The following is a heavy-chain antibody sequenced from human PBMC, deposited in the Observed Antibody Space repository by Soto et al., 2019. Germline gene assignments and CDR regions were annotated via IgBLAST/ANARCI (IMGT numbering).Heavy chain of an antibody. CDR2: ISYDGSNK. J-gene: IGHJ6*03. Sequence: QVQLVESGGGVVQPGRSLRLSCAASGFTFSSYGMHWVRQAPGKGLEWVAVISYDGSNKYYADSVKGRFTISRDNSKNTLYLQMNSLRAEDTAVYYCAPSITIFGVVIILHYYYYYMDVWGKGTTVTVSS. V-gene: IGHV3-30*03. D-gene: IGHD3-3*01. CDR3: APSITIFGVVIILHYYYYYMDV. CDR1: GFTFSSYG.